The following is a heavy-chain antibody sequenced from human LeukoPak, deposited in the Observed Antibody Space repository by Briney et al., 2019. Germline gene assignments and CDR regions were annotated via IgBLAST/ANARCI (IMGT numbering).Heavy chain of an antibody. D-gene: IGHD5-24*01. V-gene: IGHV4-34*01. CDR2: INHSGST. Sequence: SETLSLTCAVYGGSFSGYYWSWIRQPPGKGLAWIGEINHSGSTNYNPSLKSRVTTSVDTSKNQFSLKLSSVTAADTAVYYWASLQGGERDGYNPYWYFDLWGRGTLVTVSS. CDR3: ASLQGGERDGYNPYWYFDL. CDR1: GGSFSGYY. J-gene: IGHJ2*01.